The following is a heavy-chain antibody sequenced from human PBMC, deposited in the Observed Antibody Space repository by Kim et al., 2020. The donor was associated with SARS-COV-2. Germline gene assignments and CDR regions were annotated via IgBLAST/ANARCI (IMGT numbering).Heavy chain of an antibody. Sequence: SETLSLTCTVSGGPISSGGYYWSWIRQHPGKGLEWIGYIYYSGSTYYNPSLKSRATISVDTSKNQFSLKLSAVTAADTAVYYCARERTMVRGTGFDDWGRGNLVTVSS. D-gene: IGHD3-10*01. V-gene: IGHV4-31*03. J-gene: IGHJ4*02. CDR1: GGPISSGGYY. CDR2: IYYSGST. CDR3: ARERTMVRGTGFDD.